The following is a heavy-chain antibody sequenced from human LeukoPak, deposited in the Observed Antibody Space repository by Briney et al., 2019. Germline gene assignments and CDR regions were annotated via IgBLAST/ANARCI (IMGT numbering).Heavy chain of an antibody. Sequence: GGSLRLSCAASGVTFSSYSMQWVRRAPGKGLAGVAVISYDGSNKYYADSVKGRFTISRDNSKNTLYLQMNSLRAEDTAVYYCAKDVAAAGMGDGMDVWGQGTTVTVSS. CDR3: AKDVAAAGMGDGMDV. V-gene: IGHV3-30*18. J-gene: IGHJ6*02. CDR2: ISYDGSNK. D-gene: IGHD6-13*01. CDR1: GVTFSSYS.